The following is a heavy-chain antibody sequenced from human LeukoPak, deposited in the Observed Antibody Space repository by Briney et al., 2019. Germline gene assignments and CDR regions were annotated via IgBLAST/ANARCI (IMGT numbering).Heavy chain of an antibody. D-gene: IGHD6-13*01. CDR2: ISWNSGSI. Sequence: GGSLRLSCAASGFTFDDYAMHWVRQAPGKGLEWVSGISWNSGSIGYADSVKGRFTISRDNAKNSLYLQMNSLRAEDTALYYCAKDHYSSHDYYGMDVWGQGTTVTVSS. J-gene: IGHJ6*02. V-gene: IGHV3-9*01. CDR3: AKDHYSSHDYYGMDV. CDR1: GFTFDDYA.